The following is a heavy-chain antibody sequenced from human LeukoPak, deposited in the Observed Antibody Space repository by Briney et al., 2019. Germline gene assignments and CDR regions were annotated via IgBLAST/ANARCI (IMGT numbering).Heavy chain of an antibody. CDR3: AREYPPRYYYDSSGYLDY. Sequence: GGSLRLSCAASGFTFSSYGMHWVRQAPGKGLEWVAVIWYDGSNKYYADSVKGRFTISRDNSKNTLYLQMNSLRAEDTAVYYCAREYPPRYYYDSSGYLDYLGQGTLVTVSS. D-gene: IGHD3-22*01. CDR1: GFTFSSYG. J-gene: IGHJ4*02. CDR2: IWYDGSNK. V-gene: IGHV3-33*01.